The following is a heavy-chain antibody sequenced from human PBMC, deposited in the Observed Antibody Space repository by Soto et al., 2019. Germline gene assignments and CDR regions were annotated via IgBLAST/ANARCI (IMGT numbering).Heavy chain of an antibody. D-gene: IGHD5-12*01. J-gene: IGHJ4*02. CDR2: ISGSGGST. Sequence: GSLRLSCAASGFTFSSYVMSWVRQAPGKGLEWVSAISGSGGSTYYADSVKGRFTISRDNSKNTLYLQMNSLSAEDTAVYYCAKVVEMATITYFDYWGQGTLVTVSS. V-gene: IGHV3-23*01. CDR3: AKVVEMATITYFDY. CDR1: GFTFSSYV.